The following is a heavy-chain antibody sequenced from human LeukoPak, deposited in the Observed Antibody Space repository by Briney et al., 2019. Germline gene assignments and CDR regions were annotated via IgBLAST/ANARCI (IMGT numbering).Heavy chain of an antibody. Sequence: ASVKVSCKASGFTVTGYYMHWVRQAPGQGLEWMGWINPNSGATNYAQKFQGRVTMTTDTSISTVYMELSRMRSDDTAVYYCTRGGPEGSGYSYGSHNYWGQGTLVTVSS. J-gene: IGHJ4*02. CDR1: GFTVTGYY. CDR2: INPNSGAT. V-gene: IGHV1-2*02. D-gene: IGHD5-18*01. CDR3: TRGGPEGSGYSYGSHNY.